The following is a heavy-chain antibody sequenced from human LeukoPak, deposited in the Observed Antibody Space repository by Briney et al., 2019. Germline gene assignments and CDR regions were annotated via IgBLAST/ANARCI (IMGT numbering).Heavy chain of an antibody. CDR1: GFNFGSYS. V-gene: IGHV3-7*01. D-gene: IGHD1-26*01. CDR2: IKQDGSEK. Sequence: PGGSLRLSCAASGFNFGSYSMTWVRQAPGKGLEWVANIKQDGSEKYYVDSVKGRFTISRDNAKNSLYLQMNSLRAEDTAVYYCARDKIVGATHFDYWGQGTLVTVSS. CDR3: ARDKIVGATHFDY. J-gene: IGHJ4*02.